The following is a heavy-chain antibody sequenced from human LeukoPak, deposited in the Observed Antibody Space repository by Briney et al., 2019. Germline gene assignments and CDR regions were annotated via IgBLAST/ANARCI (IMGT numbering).Heavy chain of an antibody. CDR2: INSDGSTT. CDR1: GFTFNSYW. D-gene: IGHD3-22*01. J-gene: IGHJ4*02. Sequence: GGSLRLSCVASGFTFNSYWMHWVRQAPGKGLVWVSRINSDGSTTSYADSVKGRFTISRSNAKNTLYLQMNSLRAEDTAVYYCARDGALTYYYASSAYYGSQWGQGTLVTVSP. CDR3: ARDGALTYYYASSAYYGSQ. V-gene: IGHV3-74*01.